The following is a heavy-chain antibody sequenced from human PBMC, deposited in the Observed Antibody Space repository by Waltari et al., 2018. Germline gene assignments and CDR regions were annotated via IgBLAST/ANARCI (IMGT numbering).Heavy chain of an antibody. CDR3: AGNSDFWTGRRPFYYYLNV. CDR1: GDTFNSFD. J-gene: IGHJ6*02. Sequence: HLVQSGAEVKKLGASVKVSCKASGDTFNSFDIHWVRRAPGQGLEWIGWGGVYSGRSNFSAKFQGRVTVTADKSTTTAFLELRSLTYDDTAIYFCAGNSDFWTGRRPFYYYLNVWGEGTTVTVSS. CDR2: GGVYSGRS. V-gene: IGHV1-18*01. D-gene: IGHD3-3*01.